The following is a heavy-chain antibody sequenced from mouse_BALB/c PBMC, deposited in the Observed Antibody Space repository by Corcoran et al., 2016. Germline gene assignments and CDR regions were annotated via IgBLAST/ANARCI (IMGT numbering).Heavy chain of an antibody. Sequence: EVQLQQSGPELVKPGASMKISCKASGYSFTGYTMNWVKQSHGKNLEWIGLINPYNGGTSYNQKFKGKATLTVDKSSSTAYMELLSLTSEDSAVYYCARGSYGNYGDYYARDYWGQGTSVTVSS. D-gene: IGHD2-1*01. CDR1: GYSFTGYT. CDR3: ARGSYGNYGDYYARDY. J-gene: IGHJ4*01. CDR2: INPYNGGT. V-gene: IGHV1-18*01.